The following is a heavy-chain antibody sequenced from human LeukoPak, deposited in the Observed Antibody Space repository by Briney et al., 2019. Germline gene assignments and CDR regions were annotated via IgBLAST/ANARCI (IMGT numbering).Heavy chain of an antibody. CDR3: AARNYGDLDY. D-gene: IGHD4-17*01. CDR2: IKQDGSEK. J-gene: IGHJ4*02. V-gene: IGHV3-7*01. CDR1: GFTFSSYG. Sequence: PGGSLRLSCAASGFTFSSYGMHWVRQAPGKGLEWVANIKQDGSEKYYVDSVKGRFTISRDNAKNSLYLQMNSLRAEDTAVYYCAARNYGDLDYWGQGTLVTVSS.